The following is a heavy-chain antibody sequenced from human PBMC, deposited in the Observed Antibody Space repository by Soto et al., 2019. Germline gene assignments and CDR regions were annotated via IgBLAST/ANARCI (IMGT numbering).Heavy chain of an antibody. CDR2: ISAYNGNT. V-gene: IGHV1-18*01. D-gene: IGHD3-22*01. CDR3: ARGTHYVSTWLGRHDAFDI. CDR1: GYTFTSYG. J-gene: IGHJ3*02. Sequence: QVKLVQSGAEVKKPGASVKVSCKASGYTFTSYGISWVRQAPGQGLEWMGWISAYNGNTDYAQKLQGRVTMTTDTSTSKAYKELRSLRSDDTAVYYCARGTHYVSTWLGRHDAFDIWGQGTMVTVSS.